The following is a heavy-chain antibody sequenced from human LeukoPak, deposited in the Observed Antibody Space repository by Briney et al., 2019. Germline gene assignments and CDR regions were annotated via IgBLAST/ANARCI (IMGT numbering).Heavy chain of an antibody. D-gene: IGHD3-10*01. CDR2: IKTDGSGA. CDR1: GFTFSNYW. CDR3: TRDLVYGSGSSDY. Sequence: GSLRLSCAASGFTFSNYWMHWVRQAPGKGLVWVSRIKTDGSGAGYADSVKGRFTISRDNAKNTLYLQMNSLRAEDTAVYYCTRDLVYGSGSSDYWGQGTLVTVSS. V-gene: IGHV3-74*01. J-gene: IGHJ4*02.